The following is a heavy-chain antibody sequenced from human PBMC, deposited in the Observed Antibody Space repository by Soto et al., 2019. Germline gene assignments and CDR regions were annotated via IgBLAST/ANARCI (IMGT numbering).Heavy chain of an antibody. Sequence: SVKVSCKASGGTFSSYAISWVRQAPGQGLEWMGGIIPIFGTANYAQKFQGRVTITADESTSTAYMELSSLRSEDTAVYYCARDLGAAAAILYYGMDVWGKGTMVTVSS. J-gene: IGHJ6*04. V-gene: IGHV1-69*13. CDR1: GGTFSSYA. CDR3: ARDLGAAAAILYYGMDV. CDR2: IIPIFGTA. D-gene: IGHD2-2*02.